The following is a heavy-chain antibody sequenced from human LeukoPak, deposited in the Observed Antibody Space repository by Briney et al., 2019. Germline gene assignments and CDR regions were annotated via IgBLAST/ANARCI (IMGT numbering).Heavy chain of an antibody. CDR1: GYTFTSYG. V-gene: IGHV1-18*01. D-gene: IGHD5-18*01. CDR2: ISAYNGNT. CDR3: ARDPGWDTAMVPDY. J-gene: IGHJ4*02. Sequence: ASVKVSCKASGYTFTSYGISWVRQAPGQGLEWMGWISAYNGNTNYAQKLQGRVTMTTDTSTSTAYMELRSLGSDDTAVYYCARDPGWDTAMVPDYWGQGTLVTVSS.